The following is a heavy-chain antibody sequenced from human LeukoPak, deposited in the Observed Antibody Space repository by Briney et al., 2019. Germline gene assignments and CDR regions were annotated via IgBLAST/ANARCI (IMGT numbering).Heavy chain of an antibody. D-gene: IGHD3-10*01. CDR2: IIPIFGTA. Sequence: SVKVSCKASGYTFTSYDINWVRQAPGQGLEWMGGIIPIFGTANYAQKFQGRVTITADESTSTAYMELSSLRSEDTAVYYCARSTITMAEHYFDYWGQGTLVTVSS. CDR1: GYTFTSYD. CDR3: ARSTITMAEHYFDY. J-gene: IGHJ4*02. V-gene: IGHV1-69*13.